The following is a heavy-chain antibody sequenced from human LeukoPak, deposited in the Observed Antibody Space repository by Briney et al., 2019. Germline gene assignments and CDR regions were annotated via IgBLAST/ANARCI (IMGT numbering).Heavy chain of an antibody. J-gene: IGHJ5*01. CDR1: GYSISSDYY. CDR3: AXGPGQLTSECLDS. D-gene: IGHD6-13*01. V-gene: IGHV4-38-2*01. Sequence: CXVSGYSISSDYYWGWIRPPPGKGLEWIGRIDHSGSTYYNPSLKSRVTISVDTSKNQLSLKLSSVTAADAAVYYXAXGPGQLTSECLDSWGQGILVTVSS. CDR2: IDHSGST.